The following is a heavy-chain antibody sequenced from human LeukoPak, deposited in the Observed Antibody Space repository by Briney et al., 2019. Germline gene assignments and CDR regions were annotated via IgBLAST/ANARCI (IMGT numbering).Heavy chain of an antibody. Sequence: ASVKVSCKTSGYTFTNYGISWVRQAPGQGLEWMGWISAYNGSINYAQKFQGRVTMTTDTSTSTAYMELRSLRSDDTAVYSCARDSQYCSSGSCSPGASDIWGQGTMVTVSS. CDR3: ARDSQYCSSGSCSPGASDI. V-gene: IGHV1-18*01. CDR2: ISAYNGSI. CDR1: GYTFTNYG. J-gene: IGHJ3*02. D-gene: IGHD2-15*01.